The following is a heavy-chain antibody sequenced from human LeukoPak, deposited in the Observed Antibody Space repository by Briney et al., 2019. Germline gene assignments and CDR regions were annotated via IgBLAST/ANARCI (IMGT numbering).Heavy chain of an antibody. CDR2: ISGSGGST. J-gene: IGHJ6*03. Sequence: GGTLRLPCAASGFTFSSYGMSWVRQAPGKGLEWVSAISGSGGSTYYADSVKGRFTISRDNSKNTLYLQMNSLRAEDTAVYYCAKGTRGYSSSWTYYYYYYMDVWGKGTTVTISS. CDR1: GFTFSSYG. D-gene: IGHD6-13*01. CDR3: AKGTRGYSSSWTYYYYYYMDV. V-gene: IGHV3-23*01.